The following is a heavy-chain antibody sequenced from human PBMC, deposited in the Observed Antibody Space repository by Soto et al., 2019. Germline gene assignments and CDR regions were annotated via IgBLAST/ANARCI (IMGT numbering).Heavy chain of an antibody. CDR3: AWRVRPWPYYYYYYGMDV. V-gene: IGHV1-69*01. Sequence: QVQLVQSGAEVKKPGSSVKVSCKASGGTFSSYAISWVRQAPGQGLEWMGGIIPIFGTANYAQKFQGRVTITADESTSTAYMELSSLRSEDTAVYYCAWRVRPWPYYYYYYGMDVWGQGTTVTVSS. J-gene: IGHJ6*02. CDR1: GGTFSSYA. D-gene: IGHD1-1*01. CDR2: IIPIFGTA.